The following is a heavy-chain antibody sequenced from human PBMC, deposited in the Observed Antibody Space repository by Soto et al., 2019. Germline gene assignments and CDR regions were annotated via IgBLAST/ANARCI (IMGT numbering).Heavy chain of an antibody. Sequence: GGSLRLSCEASGFTFRSYGMHWVRQVPGKGLEWVAVVWYDGTDKNYADSVKGRFTISRDNSKSTLYLQMDHLRVEDTGVYHCARTDCSSSDCPRDLVGAVTMDYWGQGTPVTVSS. D-gene: IGHD2-2*01. CDR1: GFTFRSYG. CDR2: VWYDGTDK. V-gene: IGHV3-33*08. CDR3: ARTDCSSSDCPRDLVGAVTMDY. J-gene: IGHJ4*02.